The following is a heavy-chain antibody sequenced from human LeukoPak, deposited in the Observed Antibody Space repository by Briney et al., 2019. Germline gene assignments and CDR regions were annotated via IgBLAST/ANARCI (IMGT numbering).Heavy chain of an antibody. V-gene: IGHV3-30*18. CDR1: GFTFSSYD. D-gene: IGHD3-16*01. CDR2: ISYDGSNK. CDR3: AKVLGTVDYYYGMDV. J-gene: IGHJ6*02. Sequence: GGSLRLSCAASGFTFSSYDMHWVRQAPGKGLEWVAVISYDGSNKYYTDSAKGRFTISRDNSKNMLYLQMNSLRAEDTALYYCAKVLGTVDYYYGMDVWGQGTTVTVSS.